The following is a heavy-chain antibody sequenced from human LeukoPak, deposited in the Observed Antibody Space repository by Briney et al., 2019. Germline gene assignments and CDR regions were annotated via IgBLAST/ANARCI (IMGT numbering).Heavy chain of an antibody. J-gene: IGHJ4*02. Sequence: GGSLRLSCAASGFTFSSYGMHWVRQAPGKGLEWVAFIRYDGSNKYYADSVKGRFTISRDNSKNTLYPQMNSLRAEDTAVYYCAKDQITMVRGVILDGLDYWGQGTLVTVSS. D-gene: IGHD3-10*01. CDR1: GFTFSSYG. V-gene: IGHV3-30*02. CDR3: AKDQITMVRGVILDGLDY. CDR2: IRYDGSNK.